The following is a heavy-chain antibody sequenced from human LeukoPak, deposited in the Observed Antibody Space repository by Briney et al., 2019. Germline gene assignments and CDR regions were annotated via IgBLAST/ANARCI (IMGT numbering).Heavy chain of an antibody. J-gene: IGHJ4*02. CDR3: ARHLVRAYYDSSGYYSKGFGY. CDR1: GGSFSGYY. CDR2: INHSGST. D-gene: IGHD3-22*01. Sequence: SETLSLTCAVYGGSFSGYYWSWIRQPPGKGLEWIGEINHSGSTNYNPSLKSRVTISVDTSKNQFSLKLSPVTAADTAVYYCARHLVRAYYDSSGYYSKGFGYWGQGTLVTVSS. V-gene: IGHV4-34*01.